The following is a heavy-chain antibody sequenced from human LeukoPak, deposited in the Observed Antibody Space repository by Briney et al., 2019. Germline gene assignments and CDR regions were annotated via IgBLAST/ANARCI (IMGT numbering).Heavy chain of an antibody. Sequence: SQTLSLPCAISGDSHSINSAAWNWIRQTPSRGLAWLERTYYRSKWYNDYAVSVKSRINIKPDTSKNQFSLQLNSVTPEDTAVYYCARDQAGLDDWGQGTLVIVSS. CDR3: ARDQAGLDD. CDR2: TYYRSKWYN. J-gene: IGHJ4*02. V-gene: IGHV6-1*01. D-gene: IGHD6-13*01. CDR1: GDSHSINSAA.